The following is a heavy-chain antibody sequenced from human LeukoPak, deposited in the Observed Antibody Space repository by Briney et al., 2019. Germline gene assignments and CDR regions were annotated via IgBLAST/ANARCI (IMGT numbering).Heavy chain of an antibody. V-gene: IGHV4-59*08. CDR1: GGSMKNYY. D-gene: IGHD1-26*01. CDR3: SGHAASGSYLYYFDY. J-gene: IGHJ4*02. CDR2: IYYTGRT. Sequence: SETLSLTCSVSGGSMKNYYGSWIRQPPGKGLEWIAYIYYTGRTNYNPSLKSRVTISVDTFKNQFSLKLMVVTAAATAADFCSGHAASGSYLYYFDYWGQGTLVTVSS.